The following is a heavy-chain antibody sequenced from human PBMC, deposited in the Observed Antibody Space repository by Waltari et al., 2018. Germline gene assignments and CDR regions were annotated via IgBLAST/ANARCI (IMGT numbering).Heavy chain of an antibody. Sequence: QVHLVQSGAEVKKPGSSLKVSCKAAGGPFGRYAITWVRQAPGQGLEWMGGLIPIFGAPNDAQRFQGRVTITADESTSTVYMELSSLKSEDTALYFCARRQLGGPLDPWGQGTLVTVSS. CDR1: GGPFGRYA. D-gene: IGHD1-1*01. CDR2: LIPIFGAP. J-gene: IGHJ5*02. V-gene: IGHV1-69*12. CDR3: ARRQLGGPLDP.